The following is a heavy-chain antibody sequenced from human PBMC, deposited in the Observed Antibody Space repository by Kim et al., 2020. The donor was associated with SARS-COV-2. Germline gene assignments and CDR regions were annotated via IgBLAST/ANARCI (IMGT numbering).Heavy chain of an antibody. D-gene: IGHD3-10*01. Sequence: ASVKVSCKASGYTFTSYGISWVRQAPGQGLEWMGWISAYNGNTNYAQKLQGRVTMTTDTSTSTAYMELRSLRSDDTAVYYCARRFVEMVRGVIIYYYYGMDVWGQGTTVTVSS. CDR2: ISAYNGNT. J-gene: IGHJ6*02. CDR3: ARRFVEMVRGVIIYYYYGMDV. CDR1: GYTFTSYG. V-gene: IGHV1-18*04.